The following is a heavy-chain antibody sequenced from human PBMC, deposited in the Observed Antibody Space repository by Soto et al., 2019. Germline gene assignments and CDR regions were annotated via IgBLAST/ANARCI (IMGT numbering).Heavy chain of an antibody. J-gene: IGHJ6*02. V-gene: IGHV1-2*04. Sequence: ASVEVSCKASGYTFTGYYMHWVRQAPGQGLEWMGWINPNSGGTNYAQKFQGWVTMTRDTSISTAYMELSRLRSDDTAVYYCASDGALGYSYGSYYCYYGMDVWGQGTTVTV. CDR1: GYTFTGYY. CDR3: ASDGALGYSYGSYYCYYGMDV. CDR2: INPNSGGT. D-gene: IGHD5-18*01.